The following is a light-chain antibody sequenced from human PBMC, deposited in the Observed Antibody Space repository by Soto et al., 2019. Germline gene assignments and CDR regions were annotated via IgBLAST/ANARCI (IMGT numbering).Light chain of an antibody. V-gene: IGKV1-39*01. Sequence: DIKMTQSPSSLSASIGDRVTITCRASQSISSYLNWYQQKPGKAPKLLIYAASSLQSGVPSRFSGSGSGTDFTLTISSLQPEDFATYYCQQSYSTPPDFGQGTRLEI. CDR2: AAS. J-gene: IGKJ5*01. CDR3: QQSYSTPPD. CDR1: QSISSY.